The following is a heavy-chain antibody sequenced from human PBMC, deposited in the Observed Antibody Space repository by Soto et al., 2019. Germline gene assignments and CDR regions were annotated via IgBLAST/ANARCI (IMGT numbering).Heavy chain of an antibody. CDR2: INAGNGNT. CDR3: ARDRLLWFGELSHAGGWFDP. Sequence: VKVSCKASGYTFTSYAMHWVRQAPGQRLEWMGWINAGNGNTKYSQKFQGRVTITRDTSASTAYMELSSLRSEDTAVYYCARDRLLWFGELSHAGGWFDPWGQGTLVTVSS. V-gene: IGHV1-3*01. J-gene: IGHJ5*02. CDR1: GYTFTSYA. D-gene: IGHD3-10*01.